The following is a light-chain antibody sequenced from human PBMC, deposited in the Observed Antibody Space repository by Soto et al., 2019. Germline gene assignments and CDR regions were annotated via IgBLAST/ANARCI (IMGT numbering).Light chain of an antibody. CDR2: GAS. V-gene: IGKV3-15*01. CDR3: QQNNNWPLT. CDR1: QSVSSN. Sequence: EIVMTQSPATLYVSPGERATLSCRASQSVSSNLAWYQQKPGQAPWLLIYGASTRATGIPARFSGSGSGTEFTLTISSLQSEDFAVYYCQQNNNWPLTFGPGTKVDMK. J-gene: IGKJ3*01.